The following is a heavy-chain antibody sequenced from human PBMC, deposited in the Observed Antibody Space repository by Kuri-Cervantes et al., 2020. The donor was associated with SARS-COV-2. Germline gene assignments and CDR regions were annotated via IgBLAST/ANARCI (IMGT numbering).Heavy chain of an antibody. D-gene: IGHD6-19*01. J-gene: IGHJ6*02. CDR3: ARGVGAAVAGTLITIYYYYGMDV. CDR1: GGSISSSNW. V-gene: IGHV4-4*02. Sequence: SETLSLTCAVSGGSISSSNWWSWVRQPPGKGLEWIGEIYHSGSTNYNPSLKSRFTMSVETSKNEFSLRLSSVTAADTAVYYCARGVGAAVAGTLITIYYYYGMDVWGQGTTVTVSS. CDR2: IYHSGST.